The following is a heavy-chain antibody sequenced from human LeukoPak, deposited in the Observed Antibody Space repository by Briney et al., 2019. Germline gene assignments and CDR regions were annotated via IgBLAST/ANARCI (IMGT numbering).Heavy chain of an antibody. V-gene: IGHV4-34*01. Sequence: SETLSLTCAVYGGSFSGYYWSWLRQPPGKGLEWIGEINHSGSTNYNPSLKSRVTISVDTSKNQFSLKLSSVTAADTAVYYCARGYCSSTSCYSRFRYWGQGTLVTVSS. J-gene: IGHJ4*02. CDR2: INHSGST. CDR3: ARGYCSSTSCYSRFRY. CDR1: GGSFSGYY. D-gene: IGHD2-2*02.